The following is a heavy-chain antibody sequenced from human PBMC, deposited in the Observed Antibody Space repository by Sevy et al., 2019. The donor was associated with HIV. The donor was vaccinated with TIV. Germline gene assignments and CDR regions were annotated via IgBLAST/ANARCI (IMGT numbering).Heavy chain of an antibody. J-gene: IGHJ5*02. CDR2: INQDASEI. CDR3: AWPRFDP. V-gene: IGHV3-7*01. CDR1: GFTFSTSW. Sequence: GGSLRLSCAASGFTFSTSWMHWVRQAPGKGVEGVANINQDASEIYYVDSVKGRFTISRDNAKNSLYLQMNGVRVEYTAVYSCAWPRFDPWGQGTLVTVSS.